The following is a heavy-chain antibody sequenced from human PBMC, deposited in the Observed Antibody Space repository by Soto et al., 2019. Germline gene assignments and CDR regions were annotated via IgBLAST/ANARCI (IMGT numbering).Heavy chain of an antibody. J-gene: IGHJ4*02. V-gene: IGHV3-23*01. CDR3: AKGVCTNGVCLVDY. CDR2: ISGSGGST. Sequence: GGSLRLSCAASGFTFSSYAMSWVRQAPGKGLEWVSAISGSGGSTYYADSVKGRFTVSRDNSKNTLYLQMNSLRAEDTAVYYCAKGVCTNGVCLVDYWGQGTLVTVSS. CDR1: GFTFSSYA. D-gene: IGHD2-8*01.